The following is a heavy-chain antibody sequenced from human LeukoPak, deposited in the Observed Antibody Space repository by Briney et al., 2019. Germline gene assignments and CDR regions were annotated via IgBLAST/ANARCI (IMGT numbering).Heavy chain of an antibody. Sequence: GRSLRLSCAASGFTFDDYAMHWVRQAPGKGLEWVSGISWNSGSIGYADSVKGRFTISRDNAKNSLYLQMNSLRAEDTALYYCAKADYGDYAMFDYWGQGTLVTVSS. V-gene: IGHV3-9*01. D-gene: IGHD4-17*01. CDR3: AKADYGDYAMFDY. CDR2: ISWNSGSI. CDR1: GFTFDDYA. J-gene: IGHJ4*02.